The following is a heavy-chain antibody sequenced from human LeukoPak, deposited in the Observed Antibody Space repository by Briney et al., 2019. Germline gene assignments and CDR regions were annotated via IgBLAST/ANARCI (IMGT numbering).Heavy chain of an antibody. Sequence: PGGSLRLSCAASGFTFSTYSMNWVRQAPGKGLEWVSFISNSGSFIYYADSLKGRFTISRDNAKNSLYLQMNSLRAEDTAVYYCAREGQQLAYYYYYMDVWGKGTTVTVSS. CDR1: GFTFSTYS. V-gene: IGHV3-21*01. CDR3: AREGQQLAYYYYYMDV. CDR2: ISNSGSFI. D-gene: IGHD6-13*01. J-gene: IGHJ6*03.